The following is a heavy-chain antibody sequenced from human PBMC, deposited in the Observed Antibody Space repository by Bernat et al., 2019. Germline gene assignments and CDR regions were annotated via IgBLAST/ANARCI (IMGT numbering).Heavy chain of an antibody. V-gene: IGHV3-30*18. CDR1: GFTFSSYG. Sequence: QVQLVESGGGVVQPGRSLRLSCAASGFTFSSYGMHWVCQAPGKGLGWVAVISYDGSNKYYADSVKGRFTISRDNSKNTLYLQMNSLRAEDTAVYYCAKVYGSGDRYYYGMDVWGQGTTVTVSS. J-gene: IGHJ6*02. D-gene: IGHD3-10*01. CDR3: AKVYGSGDRYYYGMDV. CDR2: ISYDGSNK.